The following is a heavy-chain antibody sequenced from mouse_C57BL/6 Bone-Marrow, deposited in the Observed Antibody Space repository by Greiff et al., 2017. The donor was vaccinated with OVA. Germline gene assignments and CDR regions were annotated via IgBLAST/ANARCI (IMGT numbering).Heavy chain of an antibody. D-gene: IGHD2-1*01. Sequence: QVQLQQPGAELVTPGASVKLSCKASGYTFTSYWMHWVKQRPGRGLEWIGRLAPNSGGTKYNEEFKSKAPLTVDKPSSTAYMQRSCLTAEDSAVYDCVWGNPPVMDDWGQGTSVTVSS. J-gene: IGHJ4*01. CDR1: GYTFTSYW. CDR2: LAPNSGGT. V-gene: IGHV1-72*01. CDR3: VWGNPPVMDD.